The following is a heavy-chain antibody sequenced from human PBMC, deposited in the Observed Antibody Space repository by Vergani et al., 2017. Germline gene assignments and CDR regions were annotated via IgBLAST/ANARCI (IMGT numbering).Heavy chain of an antibody. CDR3: ARGDYGIVTGYRY. CDR1: GYTFSNYY. V-gene: IGHV1-46*03. J-gene: IGHJ4*02. CDR2: INPSGGHT. D-gene: IGHD3-9*01. Sequence: QVQVVQSGAEVKKSGASVKVSCKTSGYTFSNYYMHWVRQAPGQGLEWMGIINPSGGHTNYAQKFQGRVTMTMDTSTSTVYMELSSLRSEDTAIYYCARGDYGIVTGYRYWGQGTLVTVSA.